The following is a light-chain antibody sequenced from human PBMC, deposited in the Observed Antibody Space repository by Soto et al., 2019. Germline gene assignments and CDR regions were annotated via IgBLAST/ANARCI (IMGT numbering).Light chain of an antibody. Sequence: VLSQTPVSLSVTPGQPASMSCQSSQSLLYGDGKTYLYWYLQRPGQPPQLLIYDGSNRFSGVPDRFSGSGSGTDFTLKISRVEAEDVGVYYCMQRSHVPITFGQGTRLEIK. CDR1: QSLLYGDGKTY. CDR2: DGS. J-gene: IGKJ5*01. V-gene: IGKV2D-29*01. CDR3: MQRSHVPIT.